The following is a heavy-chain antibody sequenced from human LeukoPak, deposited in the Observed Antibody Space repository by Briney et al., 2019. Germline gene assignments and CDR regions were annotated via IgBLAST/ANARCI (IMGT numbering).Heavy chain of an antibody. CDR3: ARDGDYGDFDY. V-gene: IGHV4-59*01. CDR1: GGSISSYY. J-gene: IGHJ4*02. CDR2: IYYSGST. Sequence: SETLSLTCTVSGGSISSYYWSWIRQPPGKGLEWIGYIYYSGSTNYNPSLKSRVTISVDTSKNQFSQKLSSVTAADTAVYYCARDGDYGDFDYWGQGTLVTVSS. D-gene: IGHD4-17*01.